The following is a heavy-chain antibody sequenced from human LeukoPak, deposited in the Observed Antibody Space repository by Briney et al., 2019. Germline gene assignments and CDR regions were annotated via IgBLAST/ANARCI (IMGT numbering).Heavy chain of an antibody. CDR2: ISYDGSNK. CDR3: ARDLLRGTVTTGYFDY. D-gene: IGHD4-17*01. V-gene: IGHV3-30-3*01. CDR1: GFTFSSYA. J-gene: IGHJ4*02. Sequence: GRSLRLSCVASGFTFSSYAMHWVRQAPGKGLEWVAVISYDGSNKYYADSVKGRFTISRDNSKNTLYLQMNSLRAEDTAVYYCARDLLRGTVTTGYFDYWGQGTLVTVSS.